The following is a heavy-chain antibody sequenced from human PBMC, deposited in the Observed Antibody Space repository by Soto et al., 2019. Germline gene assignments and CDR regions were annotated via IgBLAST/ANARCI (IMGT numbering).Heavy chain of an antibody. Sequence: QVRLQESGPGLVKPSQTLSLTCTVSGVSINSGDNFWSWIRQPPGKGLEWMGYIYYTGSTYYNPSLNRRITMXVXMXXNQFSLRLTSVTAADTALYFCARAEFNSVWFPFDSWGQGAPVTVSS. D-gene: IGHD6-19*01. CDR3: ARAEFNSVWFPFDS. CDR1: GVSINSGDNF. CDR2: IYYTGST. V-gene: IGHV4-30-4*01. J-gene: IGHJ4*02.